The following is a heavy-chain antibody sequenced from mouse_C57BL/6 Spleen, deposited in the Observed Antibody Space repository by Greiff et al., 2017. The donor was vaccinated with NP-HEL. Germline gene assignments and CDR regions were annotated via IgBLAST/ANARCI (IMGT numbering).Heavy chain of an antibody. CDR2: IDPNSGGT. J-gene: IGHJ1*03. CDR3: AREEITTVVAEWYFDV. V-gene: IGHV1-72*01. Sequence: VQLQQPGAELVKPGASVKLSCKASGYTFTSYWMHWVKQRPGRGLEWIGRIDPNSGGTKYNEKFKSKATLTVYKPSSTAYMQLSSLTSEDSAVYYCAREEITTVVAEWYFDVWGTGTTVTVSS. CDR1: GYTFTSYW. D-gene: IGHD1-1*01.